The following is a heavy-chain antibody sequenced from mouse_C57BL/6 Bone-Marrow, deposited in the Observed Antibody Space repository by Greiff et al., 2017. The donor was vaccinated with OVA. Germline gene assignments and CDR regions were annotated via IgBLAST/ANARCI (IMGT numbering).Heavy chain of an antibody. CDR1: GYTFTSYG. CDR2: IYPRSGNT. Sequence: VQLQQSGAELARPGASVKLSCKASGYTFTSYGISWVKQRTGQGLEWIGEIYPRSGNTYYNEKFKGKATLTADKSSSTAYMELRSLTSEDSAVYFCARYSTTVVAQGGFAYWGQGTLVTVSA. CDR3: ARYSTTVVAQGGFAY. J-gene: IGHJ3*01. V-gene: IGHV1-81*01. D-gene: IGHD1-1*01.